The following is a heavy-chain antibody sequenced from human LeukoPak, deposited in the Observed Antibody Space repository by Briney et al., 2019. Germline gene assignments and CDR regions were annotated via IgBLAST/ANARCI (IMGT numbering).Heavy chain of an antibody. Sequence: GGSLRLSCAASGFTFTNAWMSWVRQAPGKGLEWVGRIKSKTIGGTTDYAAPVKGRFTISRDDSKSTLYLQMNSLKTEDTAVYYCTTAPSDGYTDYWGQGTLVSVSS. V-gene: IGHV3-15*01. CDR1: GFTFTNAW. D-gene: IGHD5-24*01. CDR2: IKSKTIGGTT. CDR3: TTAPSDGYTDY. J-gene: IGHJ4*02.